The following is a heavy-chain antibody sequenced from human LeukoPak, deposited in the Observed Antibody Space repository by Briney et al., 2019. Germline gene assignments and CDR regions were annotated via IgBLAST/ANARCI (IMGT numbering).Heavy chain of an antibody. D-gene: IGHD3-3*01. V-gene: IGHV4-4*02. CDR3: AREGGFYRPLDY. CDR2: VHLDGRT. CDR1: GGSVINTNW. J-gene: IGHJ4*02. Sequence: SEPLSLTCGVSGGSVINTNWWTWVRPPPGKGLEWIGEVHLDGRTNYNPSLESRLTMSVDVSENQVSLKLTSVTAADTAVYYCAREGGFYRPLDYSGQGTLVTVSS.